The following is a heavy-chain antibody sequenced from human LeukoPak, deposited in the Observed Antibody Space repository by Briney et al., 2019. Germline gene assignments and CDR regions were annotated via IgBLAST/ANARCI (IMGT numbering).Heavy chain of an antibody. D-gene: IGHD2-2*01. CDR3: VKGRYCSSTSCSDYFDY. Sequence: GGSLRLSCSASGFTFSIYAMHWVHQAPGKGLEYVSAISSNGGSTYYADSVKGRFTISRDNSKNTLYLHMSSLRAEDTAVYYCVKGRYCSSTSCSDYFDYWGQGTLVTVSS. CDR1: GFTFSIYA. J-gene: IGHJ4*02. CDR2: ISSNGGST. V-gene: IGHV3-64D*06.